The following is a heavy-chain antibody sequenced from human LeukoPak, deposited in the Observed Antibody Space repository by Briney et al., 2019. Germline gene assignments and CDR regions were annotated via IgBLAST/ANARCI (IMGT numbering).Heavy chain of an antibody. Sequence: GGSLRLSCAASGFTVSSNYMSWVRQAPGKGLEWVSVIYSGGSTYYADSVKGRFTISRDNSKNTLYLQMNSLRAEDTAVYYCARLTKITSYGMDVWGQGTTVTVSS. CDR3: ARLTKITSYGMDV. D-gene: IGHD1-1*01. V-gene: IGHV3-66*02. J-gene: IGHJ6*02. CDR1: GFTVSSNY. CDR2: IYSGGST.